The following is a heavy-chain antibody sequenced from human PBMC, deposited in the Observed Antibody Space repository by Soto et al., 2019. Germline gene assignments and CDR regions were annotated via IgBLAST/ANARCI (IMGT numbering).Heavy chain of an antibody. CDR3: ARSRSGAVADSFAY. D-gene: IGHD3-10*01. J-gene: IGHJ4*02. CDR1: GFTFNRHA. CDR2: ITRDGTNK. Sequence: QVQLVASGGGVVHLGRSLTLSCAASGFTFNRHAIHWVRQAPGKGLEWVTVITRDGTNKYFADSVKGRFTISRDNAKNTLFLQMNSLRRDNTAVYYCARSRSGAVADSFAYWGQGTQVTVSS. V-gene: IGHV3-30-3*01.